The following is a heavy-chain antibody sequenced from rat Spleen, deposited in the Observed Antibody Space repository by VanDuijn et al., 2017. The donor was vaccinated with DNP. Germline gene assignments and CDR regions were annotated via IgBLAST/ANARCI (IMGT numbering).Heavy chain of an antibody. CDR1: GFTFSDYN. J-gene: IGHJ2*01. CDR2: IIYDGSRT. D-gene: IGHD2-7*01. Sequence: EVQLVESGGGLVQPGRSLKLSCAASGFTFSDYNMAWVRQAPKKGLEWVATIIYDGSRTYYLDSVKGRFTISRDNAKSTLYLQMDSLRSEDTATYYCATLSRGNRFDYWRQGVMVTVSS. CDR3: ATLSRGNRFDY. V-gene: IGHV5S10*01.